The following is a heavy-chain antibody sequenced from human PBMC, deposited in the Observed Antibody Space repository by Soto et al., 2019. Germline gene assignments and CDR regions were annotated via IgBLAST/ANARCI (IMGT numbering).Heavy chain of an antibody. Sequence: SVKVSCEASGGTFSTYAIHWVRQAPGHGLEWMGKIIPFFGTTNYALSFQGRLTITADESTGTAYMELNRLIIADTAVYFCARAAQARFYGNDLGNWFDHWGQGTLVTVSS. V-gene: IGHV1-69*13. D-gene: IGHD1-1*01. CDR3: ARAAQARFYGNDLGNWFDH. J-gene: IGHJ5*02. CDR1: GGTFSTYA. CDR2: IIPFFGTT.